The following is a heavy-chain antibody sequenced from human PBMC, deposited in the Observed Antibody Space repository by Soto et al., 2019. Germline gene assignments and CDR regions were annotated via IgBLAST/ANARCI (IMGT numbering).Heavy chain of an antibody. CDR2: ISYDGRNS. CDR3: AKDQVRGATGIVLDGMDV. Sequence: QVQLVESGGGVVQPGGALRLACAASGFTFSNYGMHWVRQAPGKGLEWVAVISYDGRNSYYADSVQGRFTISRDNSNNTVYLHMNSQTAEHTAIYYCAKDQVRGATGIVLDGMDVWGQGTTVTISS. CDR1: GFTFSNYG. J-gene: IGHJ6*02. V-gene: IGHV3-30*18. D-gene: IGHD2-15*01.